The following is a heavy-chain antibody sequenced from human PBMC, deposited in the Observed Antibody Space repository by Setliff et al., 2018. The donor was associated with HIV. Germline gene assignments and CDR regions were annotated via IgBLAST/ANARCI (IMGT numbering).Heavy chain of an antibody. Sequence: SETLSLTCAVYGGSFSGYYWSWIRQPPGKGLVWIGYVYYSGSTDYNPSLKSRVTISVDTSKNQFSLKLSSVTAADTAVYYCARDGSGWSQHWGQGTVVTVS. CDR1: GGSFSGYY. CDR2: VYYSGST. D-gene: IGHD6-19*01. CDR3: ARDGSGWSQH. J-gene: IGHJ1*01. V-gene: IGHV4-59*12.